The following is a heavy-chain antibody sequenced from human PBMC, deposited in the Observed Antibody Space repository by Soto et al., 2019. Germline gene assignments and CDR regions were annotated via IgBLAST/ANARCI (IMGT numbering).Heavy chain of an antibody. Sequence: EVQLVESGGGLVQPGGSLRLSCAASGFTFSYYWMHWVRQAPGKGLVWVSRISSDGSDTSYADSVKGRFTISRDNAKNTLYLQMNSLRAEDTAVYYCAREGDYYDSSGYKAVDKFDYWGQGTLVTVSS. CDR2: ISSDGSDT. V-gene: IGHV3-74*01. CDR3: AREGDYYDSSGYKAVDKFDY. D-gene: IGHD3-22*01. J-gene: IGHJ4*02. CDR1: GFTFSYYW.